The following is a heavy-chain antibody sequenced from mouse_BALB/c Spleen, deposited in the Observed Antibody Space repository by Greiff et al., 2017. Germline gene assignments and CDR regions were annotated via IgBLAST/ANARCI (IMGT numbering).Heavy chain of an antibody. CDR2: IWAGGST. CDR1: GFSLTSYG. D-gene: IGHD2-14*01. Sequence: QVQLKQSGPGLVAPSQSLSITCTVSGFSLTSYGVHWVRQPPGKGLEWLGVIWAGGSTNYNSALMSRLSISKDNSKSQVFLKMNSLQTDDTAMYYCARDEVRPHWYFDVWGAGTTVTVSS. V-gene: IGHV2-9*02. J-gene: IGHJ1*01. CDR3: ARDEVRPHWYFDV.